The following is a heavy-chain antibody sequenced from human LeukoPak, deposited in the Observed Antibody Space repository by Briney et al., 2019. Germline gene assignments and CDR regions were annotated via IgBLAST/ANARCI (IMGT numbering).Heavy chain of an antibody. D-gene: IGHD4-17*01. V-gene: IGHV3-21*01. CDR2: ISSSSSYI. CDR1: GFTFSSYS. Sequence: PGGSLRLSCAASGFTFSSYSMNWVRQAPGKGLEWVSSISSSSSYIYYADSVKGRFTISRDNAKNSLYLQMNSLRAEDTAVYYRASSPWTTVTTRYFDLWGRGTLVTVSS. CDR3: ASSPWTTVTTRYFDL. J-gene: IGHJ2*01.